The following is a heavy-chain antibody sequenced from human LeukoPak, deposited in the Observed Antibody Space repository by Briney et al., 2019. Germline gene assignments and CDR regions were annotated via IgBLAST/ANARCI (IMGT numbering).Heavy chain of an antibody. V-gene: IGHV1-2*02. Sequence: ASVKVSCKASGYTFTDYYIHWVRQAPGQGLEWIGWINPNSGDTKYAQKFQGGVTMTRDTSISTAYMELSRLRSDDTAVYYCATGGSGDYLAVDIWGQGTVVTVSS. D-gene: IGHD4-17*01. CDR3: ATGGSGDYLAVDI. CDR1: GYTFTDYY. J-gene: IGHJ3*02. CDR2: INPNSGDT.